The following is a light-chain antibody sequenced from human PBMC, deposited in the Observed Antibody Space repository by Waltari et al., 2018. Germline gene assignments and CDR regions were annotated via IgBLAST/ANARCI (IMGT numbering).Light chain of an antibody. Sequence: QSVLTQPPSASETPGQRGTISCPGRHPNLGRNFLYCYQQLPGPAPKLLIYRNNLRPSGVPDRFSASKYGTLASLVISGLRSEDEGVYYCASWDESHYVFGGGTTVTVL. J-gene: IGLJ1*01. CDR1: HPNLGRNF. CDR3: ASWDESHYV. CDR2: RNN. V-gene: IGLV1-47*01.